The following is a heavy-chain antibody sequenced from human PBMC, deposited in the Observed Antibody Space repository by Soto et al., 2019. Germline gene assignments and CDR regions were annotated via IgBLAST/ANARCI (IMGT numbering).Heavy chain of an antibody. J-gene: IGHJ4*02. CDR1: GYNFNTYW. Sequence: GESLKISCEGSGYNFNTYWIGWVRQMPGKGLEWMALIYPGDYDTRYSPSFEGQVTLSVDRSISTAYLQWSSLKGSETAIYYCATSTVSYVDIVSSTTRGYFDHWGQGTLVTVSS. CDR3: ATSTVSYVDIVSSTTRGYFDH. V-gene: IGHV5-51*01. D-gene: IGHD5-12*01. CDR2: IYPGDYDT.